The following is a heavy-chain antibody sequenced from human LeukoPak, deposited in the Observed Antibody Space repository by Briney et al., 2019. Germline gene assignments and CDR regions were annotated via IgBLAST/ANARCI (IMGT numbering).Heavy chain of an antibody. CDR2: TYSRAKWYN. Sequence: SQTLSLTCAISGDSVSSNSAAWNWIRQSPSRGLGWQVRTYSRAKWYNDYAVSVKSRITINPDTSKNQFSLQLNSVTPEDTALYYCARGGSYSSSGGFFDYWGQGTLVTVSS. J-gene: IGHJ4*02. D-gene: IGHD6-13*01. V-gene: IGHV6-1*01. CDR1: GDSVSSNSAA. CDR3: ARGGSYSSSGGFFDY.